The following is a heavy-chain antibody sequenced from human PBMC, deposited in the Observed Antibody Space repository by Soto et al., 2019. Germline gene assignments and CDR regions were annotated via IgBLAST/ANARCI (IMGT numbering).Heavy chain of an antibody. D-gene: IGHD2-15*01. CDR2: IYYSGST. CDR3: ARQWGSAADY. CDR1: GGSISSYY. V-gene: IGHV4-59*08. Sequence: SETLSLTCTVSGGSISSYYWSWIRQPPGKGLEWIGYIYYSGSTNYNPSLKSRVTISVDTSKNQFSLKLSSVTAADTAVYYCARQWGSAADYCAQGTLVIVSS. J-gene: IGHJ4*01.